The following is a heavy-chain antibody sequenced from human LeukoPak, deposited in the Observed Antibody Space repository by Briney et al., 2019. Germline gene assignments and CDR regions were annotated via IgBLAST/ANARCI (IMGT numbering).Heavy chain of an antibody. CDR1: GYSISSGYY. CDR3: ARPLYYYGSGTPLGY. V-gene: IGHV4-38-2*02. J-gene: IGHJ4*02. Sequence: SETLSLTCTVSGYSISSGYYWGWIRQPPGKGLEWIGSIYHSGSTYYNPSLKSRVTISVDTSKNQFSLKLSSVTAADTAVYYCARPLYYYGSGTPLGYWGQGTLVTVSS. CDR2: IYHSGST. D-gene: IGHD3-10*01.